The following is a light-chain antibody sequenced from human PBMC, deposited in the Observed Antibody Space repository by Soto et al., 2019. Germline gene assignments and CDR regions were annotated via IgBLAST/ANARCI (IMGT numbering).Light chain of an antibody. CDR1: SSDVGSYNR. V-gene: IGLV2-18*02. Sequence: QSALTQPPSVSGSPGQSVTISCTGTSSDVGSYNRVSWYQQPPGTAPKLMIYDVTKRPSGVPDRISGSKSGNTASLTISGLQAEDDADYYCCSYAGSYSWVFGGGTKVTVL. J-gene: IGLJ2*01. CDR2: DVT. CDR3: CSYAGSYSWV.